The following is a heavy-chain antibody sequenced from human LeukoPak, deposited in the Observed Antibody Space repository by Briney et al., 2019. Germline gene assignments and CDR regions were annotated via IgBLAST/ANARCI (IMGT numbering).Heavy chain of an antibody. Sequence: GASVKVSCKASGYTFIGYYMHWVRQAPGQGLEWMGWINPNTGGTNYAQNFQGRVTMTRDTSISTACMELSKLRPDDTAVYYCARDQGGVAGTAFDYWGQGTLVTVSS. D-gene: IGHD6-19*01. J-gene: IGHJ4*02. CDR3: ARDQGGVAGTAFDY. CDR2: INPNTGGT. CDR1: GYTFIGYY. V-gene: IGHV1-2*02.